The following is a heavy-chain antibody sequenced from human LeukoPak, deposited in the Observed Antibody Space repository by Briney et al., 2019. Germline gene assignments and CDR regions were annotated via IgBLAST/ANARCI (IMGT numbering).Heavy chain of an antibody. V-gene: IGHV4-34*01. D-gene: IGHD3-3*01. CDR3: ARQFLEWLLFDY. Sequence: SETLSLTCAVYGGSFSGYYWSWIRQPPGKGLEWIGEINHSGSTNYNPSLKSRVTISVDTSKNQFSLKLSSVTAADTAVYYCARQFLEWLLFDYWGQGTLVTVSS. CDR2: INHSGST. CDR1: GGSFSGYY. J-gene: IGHJ4*02.